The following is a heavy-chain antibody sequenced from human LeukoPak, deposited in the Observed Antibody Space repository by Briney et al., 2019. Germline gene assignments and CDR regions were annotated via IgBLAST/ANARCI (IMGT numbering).Heavy chain of an antibody. J-gene: IGHJ4*02. CDR3: AKDLELRFLEWLRPFDY. CDR2: ISGSGGST. D-gene: IGHD3-3*01. Sequence: GGSLRLSCAASGFTFSSYAMSWARQAPGKGLEWVSAISGSGGSTYYADSVKGRFTISRDNSKNTLYPQMNSLRAEDTAVYYCAKDLELRFLEWLRPFDYWGQGTLVTVSS. V-gene: IGHV3-23*01. CDR1: GFTFSSYA.